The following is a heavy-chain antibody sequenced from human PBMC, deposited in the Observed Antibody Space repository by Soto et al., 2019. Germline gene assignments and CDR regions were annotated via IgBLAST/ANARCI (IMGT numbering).Heavy chain of an antibody. V-gene: IGHV1-18*01. D-gene: IGHD6-13*01. CDR2: ISAYNGNT. CDR3: ARTWRSSSWYWFDP. CDR1: GYTFTSYG. Sequence: ASVKVSCKASGYTFTSYGISWVRQAPGQGPEWMGWISAYNGNTNYAQKLQGRVTMTTDTSTSTAYMELRSLRSDDTAVYYCARTWRSSSWYWFDPWGQGTLVTVSS. J-gene: IGHJ5*02.